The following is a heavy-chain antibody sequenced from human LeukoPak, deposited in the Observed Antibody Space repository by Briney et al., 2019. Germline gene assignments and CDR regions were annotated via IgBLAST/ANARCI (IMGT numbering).Heavy chain of an antibody. Sequence: GGSLRLSCAASGFTFSSYSMNWVRQAPGKGLEWVSYISSSSSTIYYADSVKGRFTISRDNAKNSLYLQMNSLRDEDTAVYYCARESVRDGYNSFQFDYWGQGTLVTVSS. D-gene: IGHD5-24*01. V-gene: IGHV3-48*02. CDR2: ISSSSSTI. CDR1: GFTFSSYS. CDR3: ARESVRDGYNSFQFDY. J-gene: IGHJ4*02.